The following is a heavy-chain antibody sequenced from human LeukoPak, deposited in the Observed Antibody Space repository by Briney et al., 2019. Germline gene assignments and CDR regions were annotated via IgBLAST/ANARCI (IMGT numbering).Heavy chain of an antibody. V-gene: IGHV3-23*01. J-gene: IGHJ6*03. CDR1: GFTFSNNG. CDR2: IHPNGVNT. Sequence: GGSLRLSCAASGFTFSNNGMAWVRQAPGKGLEWVSSIHPNGVNTHYADSVKGRFTISRDNSKNTLFLQMSNLRVDDTAIYYCAKEGFYCSGGSCYSFYYYYMDVWGKGTTVTVSS. D-gene: IGHD2-15*01. CDR3: AKEGFYCSGGSCYSFYYYYMDV.